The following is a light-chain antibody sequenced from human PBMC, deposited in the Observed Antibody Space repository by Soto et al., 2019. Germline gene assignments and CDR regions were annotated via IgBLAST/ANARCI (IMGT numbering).Light chain of an antibody. CDR2: EVF. CDR3: LSYTGSSARI. CDR1: SSDVGGYDY. V-gene: IGLV2-14*01. J-gene: IGLJ1*01. Sequence: QSALTQPASVSGSPGQSITISCTGTSSDVGGYDYVSWYQQNPGKAPKLMIYEVFNRPSGVSGRFSGSKSGNTASLTISGLQAKDEGDYYCLSYTGSSARIFGTGTKLTVL.